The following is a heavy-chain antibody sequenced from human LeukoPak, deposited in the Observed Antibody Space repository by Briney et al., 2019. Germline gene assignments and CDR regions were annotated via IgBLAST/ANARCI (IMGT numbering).Heavy chain of an antibody. D-gene: IGHD3-22*01. Sequence: GGSLRLSCAASGFTFSSYAMHWVRQAPGKGLEWVAVISYDGSNKYYADSVKGRFTISRDNSKNTLYLQMNSLRAEDTAVYYCASDYYDSSGYPTNLDYWGQGTLVTVSS. CDR2: ISYDGSNK. J-gene: IGHJ4*02. CDR3: ASDYYDSSGYPTNLDY. CDR1: GFTFSSYA. V-gene: IGHV3-30*04.